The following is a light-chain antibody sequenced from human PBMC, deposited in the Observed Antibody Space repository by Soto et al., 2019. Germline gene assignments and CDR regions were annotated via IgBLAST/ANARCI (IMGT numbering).Light chain of an antibody. J-gene: IGKJ1*01. Sequence: EIVLTQSPGTLSLSPGERATLSCRASQSVSNNYLAWYQQKPGQAPRLLIYGASNRATGIPDRFSRSGSGTDFTLTISXLEPEDFAVHYCQQYGSSGTFGQGTKVDIK. CDR3: QQYGSSGT. V-gene: IGKV3-20*01. CDR1: QSVSNNY. CDR2: GAS.